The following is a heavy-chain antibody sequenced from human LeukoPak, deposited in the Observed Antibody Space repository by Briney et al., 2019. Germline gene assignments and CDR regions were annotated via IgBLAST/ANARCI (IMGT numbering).Heavy chain of an antibody. Sequence: GGSLRLSCAASGFTFSSYAMSWVRQAPGKGLEWVSAISGSGGSTYYADFVKGRFTISRDNSKNTLSLQMNSLRAEDTAVYYCANGYYYNILTGYYKDRDTNFQYWGQGTLVTVSS. D-gene: IGHD3-9*01. J-gene: IGHJ4*02. V-gene: IGHV3-23*01. CDR1: GFTFSSYA. CDR3: ANGYYYNILTGYYKDRDTNFQY. CDR2: ISGSGGST.